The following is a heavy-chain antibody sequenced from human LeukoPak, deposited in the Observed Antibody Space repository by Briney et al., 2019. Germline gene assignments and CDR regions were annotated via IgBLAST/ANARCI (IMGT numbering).Heavy chain of an antibody. CDR1: GYSFTNYW. Sequence: GESLKISCKGSGYSFTNYWIGWVRQMPGKGLEWMGIIYPGDSDTRYSPSFQGQVTISADKSISTAYLQWSSLKASDTAMYYCARRGRDGYNRLYYFDYWGQGTLVTVSS. CDR3: ARRGRDGYNRLYYFDY. CDR2: IYPGDSDT. D-gene: IGHD5-24*01. J-gene: IGHJ4*02. V-gene: IGHV5-51*01.